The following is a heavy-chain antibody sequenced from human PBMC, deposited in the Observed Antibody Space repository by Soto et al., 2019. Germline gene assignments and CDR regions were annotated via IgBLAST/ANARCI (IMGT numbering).Heavy chain of an antibody. D-gene: IGHD3-10*01. CDR3: ARSPNYYYYGFDV. J-gene: IGHJ6*02. CDR1: GGSVSSGDYF. CDR2: IYYSGST. V-gene: IGHV4-61*08. Sequence: SETLSLTCAVSGGSVSSGDYFWSWLRQSPGKRLEWIAYIYYSGSTNYNPSLKSRATISVDTSKSQVSLTLTSMTAADAALYYCARSPNYYYYGFDVWGQGTAVTVSS.